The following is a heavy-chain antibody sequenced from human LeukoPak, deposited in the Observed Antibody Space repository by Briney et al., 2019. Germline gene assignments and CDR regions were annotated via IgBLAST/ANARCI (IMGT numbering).Heavy chain of an antibody. D-gene: IGHD2-21*02. Sequence: SETLSLTCAVYGGSFSGYYWSWIRQPPGKGLEWIGEINHSGSTNYNPSLKSRVTISVDTSKNQFSLKLSSVTAADTAVYYCARGPSDEYCGGDCPSWVYWGQGTLVTVSS. J-gene: IGHJ4*02. CDR3: ARGPSDEYCGGDCPSWVY. CDR1: GGSFSGYY. V-gene: IGHV4-34*01. CDR2: INHSGST.